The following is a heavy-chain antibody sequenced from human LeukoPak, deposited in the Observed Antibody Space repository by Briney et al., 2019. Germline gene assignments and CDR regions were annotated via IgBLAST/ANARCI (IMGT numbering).Heavy chain of an antibody. Sequence: GGSLRLSCAASGFTFSSYAMHWVRQAPGKGLEWVAVISYDGSNKYYADSVKGRFTISRDNSKNTLYLQMNSLRAEDTAVYYCAREPEQWLVPDYYYGMDVWGQGTTVTVSS. CDR3: AREPEQWLVPDYYYGMDV. V-gene: IGHV3-30-3*01. D-gene: IGHD6-19*01. CDR2: ISYDGSNK. CDR1: GFTFSSYA. J-gene: IGHJ6*02.